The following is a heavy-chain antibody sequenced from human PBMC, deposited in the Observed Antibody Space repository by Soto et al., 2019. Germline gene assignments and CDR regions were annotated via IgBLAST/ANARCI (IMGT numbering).Heavy chain of an antibody. V-gene: IGHV3-9*01. CDR1: GFTFDNYA. CDR2: IDWNSDSI. D-gene: IGHD3-16*01. J-gene: IGHJ4*02. Sequence: EVQLVESGGGLVQPGRSLRLSCAASGFTFDNYAMHWVRQAPGKGLEWVSGIDWNSDSIDYADSVKGRFTISRDNAKNSLYLEMNSLRTEDTAFCYCAKDFYAGGKSRTHCDYWGQGTLVTVSS. CDR3: AKDFYAGGKSRTHCDY.